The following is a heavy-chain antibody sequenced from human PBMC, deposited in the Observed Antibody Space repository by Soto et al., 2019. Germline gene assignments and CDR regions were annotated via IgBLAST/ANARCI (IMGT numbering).Heavy chain of an antibody. CDR2: IYWDDDK. J-gene: IGHJ5*02. V-gene: IGHV2-5*02. CDR3: AHRPMVAATKHTWFEH. D-gene: IGHD2-15*01. Sequence: SGPTLVNPTQTLTLTCTFSGFSLSIIGVGVGWIRQPPGKALEWLALIYWDDDKRYSPSLKSRLTITKDTSKNQVVLTMTNMDPVDTATYYCAHRPMVAATKHTWFEHWRQATLSSVAS. CDR1: GFSLSIIGVG.